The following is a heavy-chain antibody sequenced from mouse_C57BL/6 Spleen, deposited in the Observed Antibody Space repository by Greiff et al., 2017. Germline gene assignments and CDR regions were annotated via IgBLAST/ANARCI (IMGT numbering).Heavy chain of an antibody. V-gene: IGHV6-3*01. CDR2: IRLKSDNYAT. CDR1: GFTFSNYW. J-gene: IGHJ4*01. D-gene: IGHD2-1*01. Sequence: EVKLMESGGGLVQPGGSMKLSCVASGFTFSNYWMNWVRQSPEKGLEWVAQIRLKSDNYATHYAESVKGRFTISRDDSKSSVYLQMNNLRAEDTGIYYCTGEDVYYGNYDAMDYGGQGTSVTVSS. CDR3: TGEDVYYGNYDAMDY.